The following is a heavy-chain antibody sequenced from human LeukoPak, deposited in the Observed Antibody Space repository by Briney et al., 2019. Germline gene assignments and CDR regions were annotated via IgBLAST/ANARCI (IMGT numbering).Heavy chain of an antibody. V-gene: IGHV1-69*13. CDR2: IIPIFGTA. J-gene: IGHJ4*02. CDR1: GYTFTSYG. Sequence: SVKVSCKASGYTFTSYGISWVRQAPGQGLEWMGGIIPIFGTANYAQKFQGRVTITADESTSTAYMELSSLRSEDTAVYYCARVPTSTVEWLLPFDCWGQGTLVTVSS. CDR3: ARVPTSTVEWLLPFDC. D-gene: IGHD3-3*01.